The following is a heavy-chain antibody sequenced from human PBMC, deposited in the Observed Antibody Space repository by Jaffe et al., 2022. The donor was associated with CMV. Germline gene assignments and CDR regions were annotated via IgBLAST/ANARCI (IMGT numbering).Heavy chain of an antibody. J-gene: IGHJ4*02. CDR1: GFTVSSNY. CDR3: ASTVIAVAGAYYFDY. Sequence: EVQLVETGGGLIQPGGSLRLSCAASGFTVSSNYMSWVRQAPGKGLEWVSVIYSGGSTYYADSVKGRFTISRDNSKNTLYLQMNSLRAEDTAVYYCASTVIAVAGAYYFDYWGQGTLVTVSS. V-gene: IGHV3-53*02. CDR2: IYSGGST. D-gene: IGHD6-19*01.